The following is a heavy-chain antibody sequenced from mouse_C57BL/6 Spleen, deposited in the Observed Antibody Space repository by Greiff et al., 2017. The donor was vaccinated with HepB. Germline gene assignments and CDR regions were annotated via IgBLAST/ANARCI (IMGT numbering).Heavy chain of an antibody. CDR1: GFTFSDYG. CDR3: ARDYYGSSYAYYFDY. Sequence: EVMLVESGGGLVKPGGSLKLSCAASGFTFSDYGMHWVRQAPEKGLEWVAYISSGSSTIYYADTVKGRFTISRDNAKNTLFLQMTSLRSEDTAMYYCARDYYGSSYAYYFDYWGQGTTLTVSS. J-gene: IGHJ2*01. V-gene: IGHV5-17*01. D-gene: IGHD1-1*01. CDR2: ISSGSSTI.